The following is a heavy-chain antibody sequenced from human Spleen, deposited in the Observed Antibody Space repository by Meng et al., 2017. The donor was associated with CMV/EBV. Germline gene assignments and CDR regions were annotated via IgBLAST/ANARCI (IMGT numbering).Heavy chain of an antibody. D-gene: IGHD2-2*01. J-gene: IGHJ6*02. V-gene: IGHV3-23*01. CDR3: ARYCSSTSWCYYSGMDV. CDR2: ISGSGGST. Sequence: GGSLRLSCAASGFTFSSYAMSWVRQAPGKGLEWVSAISGSGGSTYYADSVKGRFTISRDNSKNTVNLQMNSLRAEDTAVYYCARYCSSTSWCYYSGMDVWGQGTTVTVSS. CDR1: GFTFSSYA.